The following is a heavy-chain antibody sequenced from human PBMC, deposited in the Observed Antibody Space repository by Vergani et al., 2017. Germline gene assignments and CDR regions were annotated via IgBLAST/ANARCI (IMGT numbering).Heavy chain of an antibody. D-gene: IGHD2-2*01. J-gene: IGHJ4*02. Sequence: QVQLVQSGAEVKKPGASVKVSCKASGYTFTGYYMHWVRQAPGQGLEWMGWINPNSGGTNYAQKFQGRVTMTRDTSISTAYMGLSRLRSDDPAVYYFASDIVVVPAAMAFDYWGQGTLVTVSS. CDR1: GYTFTGYY. V-gene: IGHV1-2*02. CDR3: ASDIVVVPAAMAFDY. CDR2: INPNSGGT.